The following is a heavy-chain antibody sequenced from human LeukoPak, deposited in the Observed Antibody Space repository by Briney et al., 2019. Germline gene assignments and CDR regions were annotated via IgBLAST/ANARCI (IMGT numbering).Heavy chain of an antibody. CDR3: ARGHDYANYMDV. CDR1: GFTFSSYI. J-gene: IGHJ6*03. Sequence: GGSLRLSCAASGFTFSSYIMTWVRQAPGKGLEWVSSISSSSNYIYYADSLKGRFTISKDNAKNLLYLQMNSLRAEDTAVYYCARGHDYANYMDVWGKGTTVTVSS. CDR2: ISSSSNYI. D-gene: IGHD4-17*01. V-gene: IGHV3-21*01.